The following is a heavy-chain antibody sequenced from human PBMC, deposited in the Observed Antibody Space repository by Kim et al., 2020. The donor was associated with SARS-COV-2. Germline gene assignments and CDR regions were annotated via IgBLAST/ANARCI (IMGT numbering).Heavy chain of an antibody. Sequence: GGSLRLSCAASGFTFSSYSMNWVRQAPGKGLEWVSSISSSSSYIYYADSVKGRFTISRDNAKNSLYPQMNSLRAEDTAVYYCARLSFNDYGDYFLGPDYYYGMDVWGQGTTVTVSS. CDR2: ISSSSSYI. V-gene: IGHV3-21*01. CDR1: GFTFSSYS. CDR3: ARLSFNDYGDYFLGPDYYYGMDV. D-gene: IGHD4-17*01. J-gene: IGHJ6*02.